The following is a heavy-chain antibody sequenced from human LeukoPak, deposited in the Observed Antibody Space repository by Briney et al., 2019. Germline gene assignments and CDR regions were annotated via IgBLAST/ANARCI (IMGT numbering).Heavy chain of an antibody. CDR2: ISVTGTKT. CDR3: AKRLNYFDSSGPEDAFDI. CDR1: GFTFSDYA. D-gene: IGHD3-22*01. Sequence: GGSLRLSCATSGFTFSDYAMNWIRQAPGKGLEWVSGISVTGTKTYYADSVKGRFTISRDNSKNTVYVQMNSLRAEDTAVYYCAKRLNYFDSSGPEDAFDIWGQGTMVTVSS. J-gene: IGHJ3*02. V-gene: IGHV3-23*01.